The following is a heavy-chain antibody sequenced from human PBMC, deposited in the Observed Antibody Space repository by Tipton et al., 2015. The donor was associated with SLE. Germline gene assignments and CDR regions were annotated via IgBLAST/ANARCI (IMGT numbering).Heavy chain of an antibody. Sequence: QLVQSGAEVKKPGESLKISCKGSGYSFASYWIGWVRQMPGKGLEWMGIIYPGDSDTRYSPSFQGQVTISADKSISTAYLQWNSLKASDTAMYYCARGGAAAGTADYMDVWGKGTTVTVSS. CDR1: GYSFASYW. CDR2: IYPGDSDT. CDR3: ARGGAAAGTADYMDV. V-gene: IGHV5-51*03. D-gene: IGHD6-13*01. J-gene: IGHJ6*03.